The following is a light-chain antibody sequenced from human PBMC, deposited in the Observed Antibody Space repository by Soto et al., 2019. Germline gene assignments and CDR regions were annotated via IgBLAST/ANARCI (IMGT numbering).Light chain of an antibody. CDR2: KAS. Sequence: DIQMTQSPSTLSASVGESVTITCRASQSIANWLAWCQQKPGKAPKVLIYKASSLESGVPSRFSGSGYGTDFTLTITNLQPDDFATYYCQQYDSPSLTFGQGTAVEIK. V-gene: IGKV1-5*03. CDR1: QSIANW. J-gene: IGKJ1*01. CDR3: QQYDSPSLT.